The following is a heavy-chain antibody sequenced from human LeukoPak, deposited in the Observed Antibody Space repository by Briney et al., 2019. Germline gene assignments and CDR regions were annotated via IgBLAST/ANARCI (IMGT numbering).Heavy chain of an antibody. CDR2: ISSSSYT. V-gene: IGHV3-11*06. Sequence: GGSLRLPCAASGFTFSDYYMSWIRQAPGKGLEWVSYISSSSYTNYADSVKGRFTISRDNAKNSLYLQMNSLRAEDTAVYYCARGWRKFGELFNYYYYYGMDVWGKGTTVAVSS. CDR3: ARGWRKFGELFNYYYYYGMDV. J-gene: IGHJ6*04. D-gene: IGHD3-10*01. CDR1: GFTFSDYY.